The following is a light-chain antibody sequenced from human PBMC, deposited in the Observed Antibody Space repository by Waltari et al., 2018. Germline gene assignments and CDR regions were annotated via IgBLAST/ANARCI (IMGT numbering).Light chain of an antibody. Sequence: EIVLTPSPGTLSLSPGERATLPCRASQDISITYLAWYQQKPGLAPRLLIYNVFSRAPGIPDRFSGSGSGTDFTLTITRLEPEDFAMYYCQQYRTSSVTFGQGTRLDIK. CDR1: QDISITY. J-gene: IGKJ5*01. CDR3: QQYRTSSVT. CDR2: NVF. V-gene: IGKV3-20*01.